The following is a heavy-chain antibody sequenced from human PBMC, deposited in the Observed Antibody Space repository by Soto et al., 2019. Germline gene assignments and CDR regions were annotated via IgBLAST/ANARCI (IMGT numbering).Heavy chain of an antibody. Sequence: SETLSLTCTVSGGSISSGGYYWSWIRQHPGKGLEWIGYIYYSGSTYYNPSLKSRVTISVDTSKNQFSLKLSSVTAADTAVYYCARGNYDILTGYYNRIDYWGQGTLVTVSS. D-gene: IGHD3-9*01. V-gene: IGHV4-31*03. CDR2: IYYSGST. CDR3: ARGNYDILTGYYNRIDY. J-gene: IGHJ4*02. CDR1: GGSISSGGYY.